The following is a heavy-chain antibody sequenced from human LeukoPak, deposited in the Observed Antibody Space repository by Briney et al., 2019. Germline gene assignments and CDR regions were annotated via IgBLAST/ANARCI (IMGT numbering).Heavy chain of an antibody. J-gene: IGHJ4*02. CDR2: VYFGGST. D-gene: IGHD3-22*01. CDR3: ASILGYYYDGSSLDY. CDR1: GGSICCGGYS. Sequence: SETLSLTCTVSGGSICCGGYSWRWLRQHPGKGLEWIAYVYFGGSTYWNPSLKSRITIAVYTSKTHFSLRRSSVTAADAAVYYCASILGYYYDGSSLDYWGQGTLVTVSS. V-gene: IGHV4-31*03.